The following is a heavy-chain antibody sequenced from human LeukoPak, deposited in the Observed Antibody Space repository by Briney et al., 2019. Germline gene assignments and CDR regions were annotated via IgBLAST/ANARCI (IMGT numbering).Heavy chain of an antibody. J-gene: IGHJ5*02. D-gene: IGHD1-7*01. Sequence: SETLSLTCTVSGGSISSYYWSWIRQPPGKGLEWIGYMYYSGSTNYKPSLKCRVTISVDTSKNQFSLNLSSETAADTAGYYCARGTTAKYNWFDPWGQGTLVTVSS. CDR2: MYYSGST. V-gene: IGHV4-59*01. CDR3: ARGTTAKYNWFDP. CDR1: GGSISSYY.